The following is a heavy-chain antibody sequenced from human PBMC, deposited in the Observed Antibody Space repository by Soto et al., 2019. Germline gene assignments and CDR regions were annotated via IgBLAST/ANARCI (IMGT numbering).Heavy chain of an antibody. V-gene: IGHV3-74*03. Sequence: GSLRLSCAASGFTFSNYWMHWVRQAPGKGLVWVSRINTDGSSTKYADSVKGRFTISRDNAKNTLYLQMNSLRADDTAMYYCTRDISYRAFDIWGQGTMVTVSS. D-gene: IGHD3-16*02. CDR3: TRDISYRAFDI. CDR1: GFTFSNYW. CDR2: INTDGSST. J-gene: IGHJ3*02.